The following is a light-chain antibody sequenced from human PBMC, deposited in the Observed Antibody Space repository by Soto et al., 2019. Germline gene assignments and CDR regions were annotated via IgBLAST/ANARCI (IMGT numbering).Light chain of an antibody. CDR2: EVN. Sequence: QSALTQPPSASGSPGQSVTISCTGTSSDIGGYNSVSWYQQHPGKAPRLMIYEVNKRPSGVPDRFSGSKSGYTASLTVSGLQTEDEADYYCGTWDSSLTVAVFGGGTKVTVL. V-gene: IGLV2-8*01. J-gene: IGLJ2*01. CDR1: SSDIGGYNS. CDR3: GTWDSSLTVAV.